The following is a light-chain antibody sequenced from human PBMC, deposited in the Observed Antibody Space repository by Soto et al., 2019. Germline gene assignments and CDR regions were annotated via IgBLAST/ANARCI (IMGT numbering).Light chain of an antibody. V-gene: IGLV6-57*04. Sequence: NFMLTQPQSVSESPGKTVTISCTRSGVSIASYNVQWYQQRPGRAPTTVIYEFDHRPSGVPDRFSGSIDRSSNSASLTIAGLKTEDEADYYCQSYDSSIYVVFGGGTQLTVL. J-gene: IGLJ2*01. CDR3: QSYDSSIYVV. CDR1: GVSIASYN. CDR2: EFD.